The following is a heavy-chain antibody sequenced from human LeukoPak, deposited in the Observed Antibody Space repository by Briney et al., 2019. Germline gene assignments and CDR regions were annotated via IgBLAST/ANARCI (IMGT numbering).Heavy chain of an antibody. CDR2: INHSGST. J-gene: IGHJ5*02. V-gene: IGHV4-34*01. Sequence: PSETLSLTCAVYGGSFSGYYWSWIRQPPGKGLEWIGEINHSGSTNYNPSLKSRVTISVDTSKNQFSLKLSSVTAADTAVYYCARARLIYYYDSSGPNWFDPWGQGTLVTVSS. CDR1: GGSFSGYY. D-gene: IGHD3-22*01. CDR3: ARARLIYYYDSSGPNWFDP.